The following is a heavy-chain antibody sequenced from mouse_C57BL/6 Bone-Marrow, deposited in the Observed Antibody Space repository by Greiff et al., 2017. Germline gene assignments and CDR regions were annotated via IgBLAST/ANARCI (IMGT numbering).Heavy chain of an antibody. D-gene: IGHD1-1*02. CDR1: GYTFTSYW. J-gene: IGHJ4*01. V-gene: IGHV1-59*01. CDR2: IDPSDSYT. CDR3: AKGGPHYYAMDY. Sequence: VQLQQPGAELVRPGTSVKLSCKASGYTFTSYWMHWVKQRPGQGLEWIGVIDPSDSYTNYNQKFKGKDTLTVDTSSSTAYMQLSSLTSEDSAVYYCAKGGPHYYAMDYWGQGTSVTVSS.